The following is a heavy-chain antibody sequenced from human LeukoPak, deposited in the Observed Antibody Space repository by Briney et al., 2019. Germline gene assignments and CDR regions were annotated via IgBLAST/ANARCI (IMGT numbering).Heavy chain of an antibody. J-gene: IGHJ5*02. CDR2: ISPNSGGT. CDR3: ARGHSSSSWMGWFDP. V-gene: IGHV1-2*02. D-gene: IGHD6-13*01. Sequence: ASVKVSCKASGYTFTGYYMHWVRQAPGQGLEWMGWISPNSGGTNYAQKFQGRVTMTRDTSISTAYMELSRLRSDDTVVYYCARGHSSSSWMGWFDPWGQGTLVTVSS. CDR1: GYTFTGYY.